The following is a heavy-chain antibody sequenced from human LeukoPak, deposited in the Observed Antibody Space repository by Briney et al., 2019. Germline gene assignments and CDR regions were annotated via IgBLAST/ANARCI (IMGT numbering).Heavy chain of an antibody. CDR2: ITVYNGNT. CDR1: GYSFSSYG. D-gene: IGHD3-22*01. V-gene: IGHV1-18*01. CDR3: ARESQIRYYYDRSGYYYGALDY. Sequence: ASVKVSCKASGYSFSSYGINWVRQAPGQGLEWMGWITVYNGNTNYAQKLQGRVTMTTDTSTSTAYMELRSLRSDDTAVFYCARESQIRYYYDRSGYYYGALDYWGQGSLVTVSS. J-gene: IGHJ4*02.